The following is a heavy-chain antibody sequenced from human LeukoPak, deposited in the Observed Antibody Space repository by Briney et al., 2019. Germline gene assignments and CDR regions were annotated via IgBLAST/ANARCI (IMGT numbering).Heavy chain of an antibody. D-gene: IGHD1-26*01. V-gene: IGHV5-51*01. CDR3: ARHRRGGSYPRGDAFDI. CDR1: GYSFTSYW. CDR2: IYPGDSDT. J-gene: IGHJ3*02. Sequence: SGESLKISCKGSGYSFTSYWIGWVRQMPGKGLEWMGIIYPGDSDTRYSPFFQGQVTISADKSISTAYLQWSSLKASDTAMYYCARHRRGGSYPRGDAFDIWGQGTMVTVSS.